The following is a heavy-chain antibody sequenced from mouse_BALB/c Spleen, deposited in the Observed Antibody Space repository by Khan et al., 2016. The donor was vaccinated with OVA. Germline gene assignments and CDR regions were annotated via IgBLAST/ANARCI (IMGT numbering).Heavy chain of an antibody. Sequence: QVQLKESGAELMKPGASVKISCKATGYTFSNYWIEWVKQRPGHGLEWIGEILPGRDSNNYNEKFKGKATLTADTSSNTAYMQLSSLTSEDSAVDYSGRGAGTTYGMDWWGQGTSVTISS. D-gene: IGHD4-1*01. CDR2: ILPGRDSN. V-gene: IGHV1-9*01. CDR3: GRGAGTTYGMDW. J-gene: IGHJ4*01. CDR1: GYTFSNYW.